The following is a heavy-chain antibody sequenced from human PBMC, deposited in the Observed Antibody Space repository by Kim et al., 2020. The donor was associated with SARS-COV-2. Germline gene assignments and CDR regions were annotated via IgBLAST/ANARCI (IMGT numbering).Heavy chain of an antibody. V-gene: IGHV3-21*05. D-gene: IGHD2-2*01. CDR2: ISSGSTIT. CDR3: ARDRRRVVAPAAHDY. J-gene: IGHJ4*02. Sequence: GGSLRLSCATSGFTFGSYGMNWVRQAPGKGLEWVSYISSGSTITYYADSVKGRFTISRDNAKNSLFLQMNSLRAEEMAVYYCARDRRRVVAPAAHDYWGEGTLAPVST. CDR1: GFTFGSYG.